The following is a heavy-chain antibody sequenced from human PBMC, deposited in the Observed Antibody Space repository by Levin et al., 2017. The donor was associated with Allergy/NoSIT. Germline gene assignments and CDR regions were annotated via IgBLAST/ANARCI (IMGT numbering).Heavy chain of an antibody. CDR1: GGSVSSGSYY. D-gene: IGHD3-3*01. V-gene: IGHV4-61*01. CDR2: IYYSGST. Sequence: SETLSLTCTVSGGSVSSGSYYWSWIRQPPGKGLEWIGYIYYSGSTNYNPSLKSRVTISVDTSKNQFSLKLSSVTAADTAVYYCASGFDFWSGHDYWGQGTLVTVSS. CDR3: ASGFDFWSGHDY. J-gene: IGHJ4*02.